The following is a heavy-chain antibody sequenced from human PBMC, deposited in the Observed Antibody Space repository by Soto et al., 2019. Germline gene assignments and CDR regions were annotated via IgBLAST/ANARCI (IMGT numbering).Heavy chain of an antibody. J-gene: IGHJ4*02. V-gene: IGHV3-30*03. CDR3: APDPGDRT. CDR1: GFTFSSYG. CDR2: ISYDGSNK. Sequence: VGSLRLSCAASGFTFSSYGMHWVRQAPGKGLEWVAVISYDGSNKYYADSVKGRFTISRDNSKNTLYLQMNSLRAEDTAVYYCAPDPGDRTWGQGALVNVSS. D-gene: IGHD2-21*02.